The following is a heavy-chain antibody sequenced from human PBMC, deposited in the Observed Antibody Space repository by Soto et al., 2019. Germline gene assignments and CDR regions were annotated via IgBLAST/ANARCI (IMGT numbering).Heavy chain of an antibody. D-gene: IGHD3-3*01. J-gene: IGHJ5*02. CDR1: GFTFSSYG. CDR2: IWYDGSNK. Sequence: HPGGSLRLSCAASGFTFSSYGMHWVRQAPGKGLEWVAVIWYDGSNKYYADSVKGRFTISRDNSKNTLYLQMNSLRAEDTAVYYFARDLADFWSGYYDNWFDPWGQGTLVTVSS. CDR3: ARDLADFWSGYYDNWFDP. V-gene: IGHV3-33*01.